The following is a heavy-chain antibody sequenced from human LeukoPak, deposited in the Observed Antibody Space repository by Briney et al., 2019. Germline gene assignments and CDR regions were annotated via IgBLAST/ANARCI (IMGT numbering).Heavy chain of an antibody. J-gene: IGHJ4*02. D-gene: IGHD6-19*01. Sequence: GRSLRLSCAASGFTFSSYAMHWVRQAPGKGLEWVAVISYDGSNKYYADSVKGRFTISRDNSKNTLYLQMNSLRAEDTAVYYCARDSSGWYFSEYYFDYWGQGTLVTVSS. V-gene: IGHV3-30-3*01. CDR3: ARDSSGWYFSEYYFDY. CDR2: ISYDGSNK. CDR1: GFTFSSYA.